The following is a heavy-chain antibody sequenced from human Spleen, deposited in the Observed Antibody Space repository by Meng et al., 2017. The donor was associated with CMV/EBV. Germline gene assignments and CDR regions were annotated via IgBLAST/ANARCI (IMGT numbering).Heavy chain of an antibody. CDR2: ISWNSGSI. D-gene: IGHD3-9*01. J-gene: IGHJ4*02. CDR1: GFTFDDYA. CDR3: AKARLWFLLDY. V-gene: IGHV3-9*01. Sequence: SLKISCAASGFTFDDYAMHWVRQAPGKGLEWVSGISWNSGSIGYADSVKGRFTISRDNAKNSLYLQMTSLRAEDTAVYYCAKARLWFLLDYWGQGTLVTVSS.